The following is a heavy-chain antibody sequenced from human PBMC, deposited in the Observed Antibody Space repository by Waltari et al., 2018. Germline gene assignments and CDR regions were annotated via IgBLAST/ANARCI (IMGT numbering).Heavy chain of an antibody. D-gene: IGHD6-19*01. Sequence: EVQLVESGGGLVQPGESLTLSCAASGFSCSNYVLPWVRQAPGKGLVWVSRIRGDGATYYADSVEGRFTVSRDNARNTVFLQLNSLRGDDTAVYYCARLEAEQWLGDYWGQGTLVTVAS. CDR3: ARLEAEQWLGDY. V-gene: IGHV3-74*01. CDR2: IRGDGAT. CDR1: GFSCSNYV. J-gene: IGHJ4*02.